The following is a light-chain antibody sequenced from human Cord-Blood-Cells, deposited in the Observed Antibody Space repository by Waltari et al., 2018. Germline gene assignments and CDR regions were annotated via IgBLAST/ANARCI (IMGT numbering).Light chain of an antibody. J-gene: IGLJ3*02. CDR3: YSAADKGV. CDR1: VLAKKY. Sequence: SYELTQPSSVSVSPGQTARITCSGDVLAKKYARWFQQKPGQAPVLVTYKDSERPSGIPERFSGSSSGTTVTLTISGAQVEDEADYYCYSAADKGVFGGGTKLTVL. V-gene: IGLV3-27*01. CDR2: KDS.